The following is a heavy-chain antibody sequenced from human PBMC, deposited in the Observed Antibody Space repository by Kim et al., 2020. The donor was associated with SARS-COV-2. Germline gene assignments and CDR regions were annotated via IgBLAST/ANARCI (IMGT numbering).Heavy chain of an antibody. V-gene: IGHV3-43*01. CDR3: AKDRDRNFDV. Sequence: GGSLRLSCAASGFPFGDYAVHWVRQPPGKALEWISLITWDGGSAFYADSVKGRFTISRDNTKSSLFLQMNSLRSEDTAFYYCAKDRDRNFDVWGQATMVTVPS. J-gene: IGHJ3*01. CDR1: GFPFGDYA. CDR2: ITWDGGSA.